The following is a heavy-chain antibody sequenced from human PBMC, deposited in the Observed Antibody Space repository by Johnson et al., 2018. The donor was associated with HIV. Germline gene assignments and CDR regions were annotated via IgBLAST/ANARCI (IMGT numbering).Heavy chain of an antibody. D-gene: IGHD3-10*01. V-gene: IGHV3-66*02. CDR1: GFTISGFY. CDR3: ARASGEWDAFDI. CDR2: VSSGGTS. J-gene: IGHJ3*02. Sequence: VQLVESGGGVVQPGRSLRLSCAASGFTISGFYMSWVRQAPGKVPEWLSVVSSGGTSYYADSVRGRFTISRDNSKNTLYLQMGSLRAEDMAVYYCARASGEWDAFDIWGQGTVVTVSS.